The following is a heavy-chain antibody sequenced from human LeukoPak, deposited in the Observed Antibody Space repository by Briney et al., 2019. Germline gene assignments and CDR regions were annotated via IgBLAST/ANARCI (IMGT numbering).Heavy chain of an antibody. CDR3: ARRSYGGNSGWYFGL. D-gene: IGHD4-23*01. CDR1: GYSFAFYW. V-gene: IGHV5-51*01. Sequence: GESLKISCKGSGYSFAFYWIGWVRQMPGKGLEWMGIIYPGDSDTTYSPSFQGQVTFSVDKSISTAYLQWSSLKASDTAMYYCARRSYGGNSGWYFGLWGRGTLVTVSS. CDR2: IYPGDSDT. J-gene: IGHJ2*01.